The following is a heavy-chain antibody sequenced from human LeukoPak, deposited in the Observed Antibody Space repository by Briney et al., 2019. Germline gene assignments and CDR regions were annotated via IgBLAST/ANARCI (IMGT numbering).Heavy chain of an antibody. CDR1: GYTFTSYG. V-gene: IGHV1-18*01. D-gene: IGHD3-10*01. CDR3: ARDLRLKGSVGAKTDY. CDR2: ISAYNGNT. Sequence: ASVKVSCKASGYTFTSYGISWVRQAPGQGLEWMGWISAYNGNTNYAQKLQGRVTMTTDTSTSTAYMELRSLRSGDTAVYYCARDLRLKGSVGAKTDYWGQGTLVTVSS. J-gene: IGHJ4*02.